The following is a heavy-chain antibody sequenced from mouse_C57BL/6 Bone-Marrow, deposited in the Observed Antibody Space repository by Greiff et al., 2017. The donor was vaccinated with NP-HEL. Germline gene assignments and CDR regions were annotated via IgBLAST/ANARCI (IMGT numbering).Heavy chain of an antibody. Sequence: DVMLVESGGGLVQPGGSLKLSCAASGFTFSDYYMYWVRQTPEKRLEWVAYISNGGGSTYYPDTVKGRFTISRDNAKNTLYLQMSRLKSEDTAMYYCARHYYWYFDVWGTGTTVTVSS. CDR3: ARHYYWYFDV. CDR1: GFTFSDYY. J-gene: IGHJ1*03. V-gene: IGHV5-12*01. CDR2: ISNGGGST.